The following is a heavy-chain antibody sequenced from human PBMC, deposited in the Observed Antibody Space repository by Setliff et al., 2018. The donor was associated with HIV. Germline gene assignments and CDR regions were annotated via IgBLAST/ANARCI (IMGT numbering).Heavy chain of an antibody. CDR3: TRTSSSRPDAFDI. J-gene: IGHJ3*02. CDR2: ISPNFGHT. CDR1: GYTFTTYG. V-gene: IGHV1-18*01. Sequence: GASVKVSCKASGYTFTTYGISWVRQAPGHGLEWMGWISPNFGHTKYAQRFLDRVTMTIDTATSRAYMELRSLRFDDTAVYYCTRTSSSRPDAFDIWGQGTMVTVSS. D-gene: IGHD6-13*01.